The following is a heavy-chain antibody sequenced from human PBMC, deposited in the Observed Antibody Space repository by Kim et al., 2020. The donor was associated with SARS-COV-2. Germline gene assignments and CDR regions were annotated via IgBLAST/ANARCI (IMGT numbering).Heavy chain of an antibody. CDR2: ST. V-gene: IGHV4-59*01. Sequence: STNYTPSLKRRGTISIDPSKNQFSLKLSSVTAADTAVYYCARDKGGYSDYWGQGTLVTVSS. D-gene: IGHD5-12*01. J-gene: IGHJ4*02. CDR3: ARDKGGYSDY.